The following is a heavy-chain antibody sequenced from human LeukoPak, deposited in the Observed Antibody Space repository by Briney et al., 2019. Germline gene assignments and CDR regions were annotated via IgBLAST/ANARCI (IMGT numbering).Heavy chain of an antibody. Sequence: GGSLRLSCAASAFTFDDYAMGWVRQAPAKGLEWVSGISWNSGSIGYADSVKGRFTISKDNAKNSLYLQMNSLRAEDTALYYCAKDNHYYYYYMDVWGKGTTVTISS. CDR1: AFTFDDYA. V-gene: IGHV3-9*01. J-gene: IGHJ6*03. CDR2: ISWNSGSI. CDR3: AKDNHYYYYYMDV.